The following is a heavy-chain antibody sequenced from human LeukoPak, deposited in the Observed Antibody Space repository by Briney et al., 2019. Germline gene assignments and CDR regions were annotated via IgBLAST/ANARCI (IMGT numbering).Heavy chain of an antibody. V-gene: IGHV3-74*01. CDR1: GFTLTTYW. D-gene: IGHD3-9*01. CDR2: IKSDGSST. CDR3: ARDVPPLDWLDV. J-gene: IGHJ6*02. Sequence: PGGSLRLSCAASGFTLTTYWMHWVRQAPGKGLVWVSRIKSDGSSTSYADSVKGRFTVSRDSAKNTLYLQMNSLRAEDTAVYYCARDVPPLDWLDVWGQGTTVTVSS.